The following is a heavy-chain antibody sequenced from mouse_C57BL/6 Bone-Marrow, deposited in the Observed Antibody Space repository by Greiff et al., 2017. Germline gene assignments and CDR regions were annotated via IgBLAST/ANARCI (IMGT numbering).Heavy chain of an antibody. D-gene: IGHD1-1*01. J-gene: IGHJ3*01. Sequence: VKLLESGAELVRPGASVTLSCKASGYTFTDYEMHWVKQTPVHGLEWIGAIDPETGGTAYNQKFKGKAILTADKSSSTAYMELRSLTSEDSAVYYCTRKVYYGSSYWFAYWGQGTLVTVSA. CDR2: IDPETGGT. CDR3: TRKVYYGSSYWFAY. CDR1: GYTFTDYE. V-gene: IGHV1-15*01.